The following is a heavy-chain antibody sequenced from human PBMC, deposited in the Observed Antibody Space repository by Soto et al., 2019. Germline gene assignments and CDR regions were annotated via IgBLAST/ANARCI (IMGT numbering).Heavy chain of an antibody. CDR3: ARLDSSGLYGDYSWFDP. CDR1: GGSFSGYY. J-gene: IGHJ5*02. V-gene: IGHV4-34*01. D-gene: IGHD6-19*01. CDR2: INHSGST. Sequence: SETLSLTCAVYGGSFSGYYWSWIRQPPGKGLEWIGEINHSGSTNYNPSLKSRVTISVDTSKNQFSLKLSSVTAADTAVYYCARLDSSGLYGDYSWFDPWGQGTLVTVSS.